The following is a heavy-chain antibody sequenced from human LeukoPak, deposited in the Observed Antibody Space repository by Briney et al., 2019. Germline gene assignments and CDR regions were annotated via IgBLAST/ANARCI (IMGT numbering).Heavy chain of an antibody. Sequence: ASVKVSCKASGYTFTSYGISWVRQAPGQGLEWMGWISAYNGNTNYAQKLQGRVTMTTDTSTSTAYMELRSLRSDDTAVYYCARDNYYVSGDDAFDIWGQGTMVTVSS. J-gene: IGHJ3*02. CDR3: ARDNYYVSGDDAFDI. CDR2: ISAYNGNT. D-gene: IGHD3-22*01. CDR1: GYTFTSYG. V-gene: IGHV1-18*01.